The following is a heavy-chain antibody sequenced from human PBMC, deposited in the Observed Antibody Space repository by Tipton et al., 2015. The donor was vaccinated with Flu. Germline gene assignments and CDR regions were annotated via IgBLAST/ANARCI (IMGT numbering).Heavy chain of an antibody. V-gene: IGHV4-59*01. Sequence: TLSLTCIVSGSSISPYYWSWIRQPPGKGLEWIGYVYYTGNTYYNSSLKSRVTISEDTSKNQFSLRLTSVTAADTAVYYCARTSDYDTATTGAYYSRYFDSWGQGTLVTVSS. D-gene: IGHD3-22*01. CDR1: GSSISPYY. CDR2: VYYTGNT. CDR3: ARTSDYDTATTGAYYSRYFDS. J-gene: IGHJ4*02.